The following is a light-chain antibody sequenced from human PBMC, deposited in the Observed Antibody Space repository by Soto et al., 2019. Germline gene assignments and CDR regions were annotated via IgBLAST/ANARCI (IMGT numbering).Light chain of an antibody. CDR3: QQYGSSPPIT. CDR1: QSVSSNY. J-gene: IGKJ5*01. CDR2: GAS. V-gene: IGKV3-20*01. Sequence: EIMLTQSPGALSLTLGERATLSCRASQSVSSNYLAWYQQKPGQAPRLLIYGASSRATGIRDRFSGSGSGTDFTLTISRLEPEDFAVYYCQQYGSSPPITFGQRTRLE.